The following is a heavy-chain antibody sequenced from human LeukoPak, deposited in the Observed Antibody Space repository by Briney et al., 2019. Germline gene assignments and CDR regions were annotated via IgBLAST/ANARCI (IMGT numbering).Heavy chain of an antibody. V-gene: IGHV1-69*04. J-gene: IGHJ5*02. CDR2: TIPILGIA. CDR1: GGTFSSYT. CDR3: ARDKGYCSSTSCRGYNWFDP. D-gene: IGHD2-2*01. Sequence: SVKVSCKASGGTFSSYTISWVRQAPGQGLEWMGRTIPILGIANYAQKFQGRVTITADKSTSTAYMELSSLRSEDTAVYYCARDKGYCSSTSCRGYNWFDPWGQGTLVTVSS.